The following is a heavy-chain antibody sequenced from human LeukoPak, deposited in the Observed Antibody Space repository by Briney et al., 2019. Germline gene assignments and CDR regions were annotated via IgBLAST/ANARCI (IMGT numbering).Heavy chain of an antibody. CDR3: ARDAGYCSGGSCYSYFGY. CDR1: GYTFTGYY. J-gene: IGHJ4*02. V-gene: IGHV1-2*02. D-gene: IGHD2-15*01. Sequence: ASVKVSCKASGYTFTGYYMHWVRQAPGQGLEWMGWINPNSGGTNYAQKFQGRVTMTRDTSISTAYMELSRLRSDDTAVYYCARDAGYCSGGSCYSYFGYWGQGTLVTVSS. CDR2: INPNSGGT.